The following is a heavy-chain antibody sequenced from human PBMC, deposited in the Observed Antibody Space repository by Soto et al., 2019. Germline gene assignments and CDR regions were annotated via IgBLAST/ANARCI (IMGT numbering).Heavy chain of an antibody. CDR2: INAGNVNT. CDR3: ARTVGYYYGMDV. Sequence: QVQLVQSGAEVKKPGASVKVSCKASGYTFTSYAMHWVRQAPGQRLEWMGWINAGNVNTKYSQQFQGRVTITSDPSASTAYMELSSLRSEDTAVYYCARTVGYYYGMDVWGQGTTVTVSS. J-gene: IGHJ6*02. CDR1: GYTFTSYA. D-gene: IGHD4-17*01. V-gene: IGHV1-3*01.